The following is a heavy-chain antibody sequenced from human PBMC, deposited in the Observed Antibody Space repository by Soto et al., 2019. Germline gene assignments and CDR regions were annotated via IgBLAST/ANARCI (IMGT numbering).Heavy chain of an antibody. J-gene: IGHJ4*02. V-gene: IGHV1-18*01. CDR1: GYTFTSYG. CDR3: ARTRGGSGSSPDY. CDR2: ISAYNGNT. D-gene: IGHD3-10*01. Sequence: QVQLVQSGAEVKKPGASVKVSCKASGYTFTSYGISWVRQAPGQGLEWMGWISAYNGNTNYAQKLQGRVTMTTDTSTSTADRERRTLTSDDTAGYYCARTRGGSGSSPDYWGQGTLVTVSS.